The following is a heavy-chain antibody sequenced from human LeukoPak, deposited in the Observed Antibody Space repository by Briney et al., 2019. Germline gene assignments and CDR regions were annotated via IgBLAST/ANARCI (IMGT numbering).Heavy chain of an antibody. CDR1: GFTVSSYF. CDR3: ARGSWSAADTNIDY. J-gene: IGHJ4*02. CDR2: IHSGGST. Sequence: GGSLRLSCAASGFTVSSYFMSWVRQAPGKGLEWVSVIHSGGSTLYADSVKGRFTISRDNAKNTLYLQMNTLRVEDTAVYYCARGSWSAADTNIDYWGQGTLVTVSS. V-gene: IGHV3-66*01. D-gene: IGHD6-13*01.